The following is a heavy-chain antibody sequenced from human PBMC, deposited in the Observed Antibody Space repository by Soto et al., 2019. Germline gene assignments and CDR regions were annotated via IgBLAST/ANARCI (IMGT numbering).Heavy chain of an antibody. D-gene: IGHD2-2*01. CDR1: GFTFISYA. CDR2: ISSNGGST. V-gene: IGHV3-64*01. Sequence: GGSLRLSCAASGFTFISYAMHWVRQAPGKGLEYVSAISSNGGSTYYANSVKGRFTISRDNSKNTLYLQMGSLRAEDMAVYYCARSLSLGQYQLLHYNWFDPWGQGTLVTVSS. J-gene: IGHJ5*02. CDR3: ARSLSLGQYQLLHYNWFDP.